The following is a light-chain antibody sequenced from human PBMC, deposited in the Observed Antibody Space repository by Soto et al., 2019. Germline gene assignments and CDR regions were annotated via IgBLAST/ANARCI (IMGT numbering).Light chain of an antibody. J-gene: IGKJ2*01. CDR1: QSVSSN. CDR3: QQYNNWPLYT. CDR2: GAS. Sequence: EIVLTQSPATLSVSPGERATLSCRASQSVSSNLAWYQQKPGQAPRLLIYGASTRATGITARFSGSGSGTEVTLTISSLQSEDFAVYYCQQYNNWPLYTFGKGTKLEL. V-gene: IGKV3-15*01.